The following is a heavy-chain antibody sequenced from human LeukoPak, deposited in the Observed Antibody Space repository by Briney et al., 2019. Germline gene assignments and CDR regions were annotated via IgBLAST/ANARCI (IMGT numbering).Heavy chain of an antibody. V-gene: IGHV4-31*03. Sequence: SQTLSLTCTVSGGSISSGGYYWSWIRQHPGKGLEWIGYIYYSGSTYYNPSLKSRVTISVDTSKNQFSLKLSSVTAADTAVYYCARATFDCSSTSCAPSLPHWYFDLWGRGTLVTVSS. CDR3: ARATFDCSSTSCAPSLPHWYFDL. J-gene: IGHJ2*01. CDR1: GGSISSGGYY. CDR2: IYYSGST. D-gene: IGHD2-2*01.